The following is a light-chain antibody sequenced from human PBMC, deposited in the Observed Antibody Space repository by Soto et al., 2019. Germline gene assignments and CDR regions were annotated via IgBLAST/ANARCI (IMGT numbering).Light chain of an antibody. CDR1: QSVSSSY. V-gene: IGKV3D-15*01. CDR3: QQYNNWPAIT. Sequence: EIVLTQSPGTLSLSPGERATLSCRASQSVSSSYLAWYQQKPGQAPRLLIYGASTWATGIPARFSGSGSGTEFTLTISSLQSEDFAVYYCQQYNNWPAITFGQGTRLEIK. CDR2: GAS. J-gene: IGKJ5*01.